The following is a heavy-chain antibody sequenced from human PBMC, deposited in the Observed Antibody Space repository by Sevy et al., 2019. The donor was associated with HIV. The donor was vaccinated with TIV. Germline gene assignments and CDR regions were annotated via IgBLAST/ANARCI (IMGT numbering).Heavy chain of an antibody. CDR2: MKEDGSEK. CDR1: GFTFSVYW. Sequence: GGYLRLSCAASGFTFSVYWMSWVRQAPGKGLEWVATMKEDGSEKYYVDSVKGRFTISRDNAKNSLYLQMNSLRAEDTAVYYCARVKWLRFEDYFDYWGQGTLVTVSS. V-gene: IGHV3-7*01. J-gene: IGHJ4*02. D-gene: IGHD5-12*01. CDR3: ARVKWLRFEDYFDY.